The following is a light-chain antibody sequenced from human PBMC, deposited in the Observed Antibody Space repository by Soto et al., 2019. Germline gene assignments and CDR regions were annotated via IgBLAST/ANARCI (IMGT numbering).Light chain of an antibody. CDR2: GAS. CDR1: QSVSASY. J-gene: IGKJ4*01. CDR3: QQYNDWPLT. Sequence: EIGLTQSPGTLSLSKRERATLSCRASQSVSASYLIWYQQRPGQTPRLLMYGASTRPTGIPARFSGSGSGTEFTLTIISLQSEDSAVYYCQQYNDWPLTFGGGTK. V-gene: IGKV3D-15*01.